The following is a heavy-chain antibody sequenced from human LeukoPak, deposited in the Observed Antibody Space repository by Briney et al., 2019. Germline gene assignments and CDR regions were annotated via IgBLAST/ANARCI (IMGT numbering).Heavy chain of an antibody. CDR1: GGSISIYY. CDR3: ARDRELGS. Sequence: SETLSLTCIVSGGSISIYYWNWIRQPPGKGLEWTGYIYNSGSTDYNPSLKRRVTISADTSKNQFSLKLTSVTAADTAVYYCARDRELGSWGQGILVTVSS. D-gene: IGHD3-16*01. J-gene: IGHJ5*02. CDR2: IYNSGST. V-gene: IGHV4-59*01.